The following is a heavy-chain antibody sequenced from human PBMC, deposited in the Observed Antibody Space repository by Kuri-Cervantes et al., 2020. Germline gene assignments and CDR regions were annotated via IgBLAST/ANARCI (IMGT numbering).Heavy chain of an antibody. V-gene: IGHV3-23*01. CDR2: ISGSGGAK. J-gene: IGHJ3*01. CDR3: AKGSYGDYVGGAFDV. CDR1: GFTFSSYA. D-gene: IGHD4-17*01. Sequence: GGSLRLSCAASGFTFSSYAMSWVRQAPGKGLEWVSAISGSGGAKFYAASVKGRFTISRDNSKNTVYLHMNSLRAEETAIYYCAKGSYGDYVGGAFDVWGQGTMVTVSS.